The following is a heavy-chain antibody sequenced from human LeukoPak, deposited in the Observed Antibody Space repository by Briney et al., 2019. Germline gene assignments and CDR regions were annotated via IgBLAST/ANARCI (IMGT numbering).Heavy chain of an antibody. CDR3: AKEQSAGTKYFDY. D-gene: IGHD6-13*01. V-gene: IGHV3-23*01. Sequence: QSGGSLRLSCAASGFTFSSYTMTWVRQAPGKGLEWVSCISDSGGDTYYADSVKGRFTISRDQSKNTLYLQMNSLRAEDTAVYYCAKEQSAGTKYFDYWGQGTLVTVSS. CDR1: GFTFSSYT. J-gene: IGHJ4*02. CDR2: ISDSGGDT.